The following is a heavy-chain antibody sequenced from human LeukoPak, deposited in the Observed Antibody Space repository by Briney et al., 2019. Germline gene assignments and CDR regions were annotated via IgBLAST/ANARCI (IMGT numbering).Heavy chain of an antibody. CDR3: ARDRWDTSGYYSTFDY. J-gene: IGHJ4*02. CDR1: GGSISSSDYY. Sequence: SQTLSLTCTVSGGSISSSDYYWSWIRQPPGKGLEWIGYIDYSGSTYYNPSLKSRVTISLDTSKSQFSLRLTSVTAADTAVYYCARDRWDTSGYYSTFDYWGRGTLVTVSS. D-gene: IGHD3-22*01. CDR2: IDYSGST. V-gene: IGHV4-30-4*08.